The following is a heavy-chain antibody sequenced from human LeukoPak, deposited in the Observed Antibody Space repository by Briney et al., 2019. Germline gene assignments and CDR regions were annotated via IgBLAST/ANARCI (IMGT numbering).Heavy chain of an antibody. J-gene: IGHJ4*02. CDR1: GGSISNSRYY. Sequence: SETLSLTCTVSGGSISNSRYYWGWIRQPPGKGLECIGTIYYSGSTYYNPSLKSRVTISVDTSKNQFSLKLSSVTAADTAVYYCARLNYYGSGGDWGQGTLVTVSS. CDR3: ARLNYYGSGGD. V-gene: IGHV4-39*01. CDR2: IYYSGST. D-gene: IGHD3-10*01.